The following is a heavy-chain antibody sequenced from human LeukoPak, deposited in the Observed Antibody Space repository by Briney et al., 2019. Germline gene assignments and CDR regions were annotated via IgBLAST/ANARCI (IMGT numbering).Heavy chain of an antibody. CDR1: GFTFSSYS. V-gene: IGHV3-21*01. D-gene: IGHD3-16*01. J-gene: IGHJ4*02. Sequence: GGSLRLSCAASGFTFSSYSMNWVRQAPGKGLEWVSSISSSSSYIYYADSVKGRFTISRDNAKNSLYLQMNSLRAEDTAVYYCASSSMITFGGVLPPGYWGQGTLVTVSS. CDR2: ISSSSSYI. CDR3: ASSSMITFGGVLPPGY.